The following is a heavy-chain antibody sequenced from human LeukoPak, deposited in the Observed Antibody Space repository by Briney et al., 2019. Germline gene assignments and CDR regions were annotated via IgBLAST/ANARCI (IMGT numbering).Heavy chain of an antibody. J-gene: IGHJ6*03. CDR3: ARDLSDCSSTSCYLYYYYYYYMDV. CDR2: IRYDGSNK. D-gene: IGHD2-2*01. Sequence: PGGSLRLSCAASGFTFSSYGMHWVRQAPGKGLEWVAFIRYDGSNKYYADSVKGRFTISRDNSKNTLYLQMNSLRAEDTAVYYCARDLSDCSSTSCYLYYYYYYYMDVWGKGTTVTVSS. V-gene: IGHV3-30*02. CDR1: GFTFSSYG.